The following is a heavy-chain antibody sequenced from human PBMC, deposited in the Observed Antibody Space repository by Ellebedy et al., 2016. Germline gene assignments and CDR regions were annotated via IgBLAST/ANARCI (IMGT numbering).Heavy chain of an antibody. CDR1: GGSVSSGSYY. Sequence: GSLRLSXTVSGGSVSSGSYYWSWIRQPPGKGLEWIGYIYYSGSTNYNPSLKSRVTISVDTSKNQFSLKLSSVTAADTAVYYCARGGSSGWGYWGQGTLVTVSS. V-gene: IGHV4-61*01. CDR3: ARGGSSGWGY. J-gene: IGHJ4*02. D-gene: IGHD6-19*01. CDR2: IYYSGST.